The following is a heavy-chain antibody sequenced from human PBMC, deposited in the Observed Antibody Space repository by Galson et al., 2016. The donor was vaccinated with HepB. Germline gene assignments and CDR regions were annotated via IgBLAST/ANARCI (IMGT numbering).Heavy chain of an antibody. CDR2: ISYDGNNQ. CDR3: AKGSAGVYGTIFDY. D-gene: IGHD6-13*01. V-gene: IGHV3-30*18. J-gene: IGHJ4*02. Sequence: SLRLSCAVSGFTFSSSGMHWVRQAPGKGLEWVAVISYDGNNQYYADSVKGRFTISRDNSKKTLDLQMSSLSPEDTAVYHCAKGSAGVYGTIFDYWGQGTQVTVAP. CDR1: GFTFSSSG.